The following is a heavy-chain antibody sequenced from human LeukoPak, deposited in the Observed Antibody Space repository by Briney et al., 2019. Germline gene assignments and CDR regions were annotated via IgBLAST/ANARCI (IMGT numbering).Heavy chain of an antibody. CDR3: ARETYYYGSGSPSPFDY. D-gene: IGHD3-10*01. V-gene: IGHV1-69*06. J-gene: IGHJ4*02. CDR1: GGTFSSYA. Sequence: SVKVSCKASGGTFSSYAISWVRQAPGQGLEWMGGIIPIFGTANYAQKFQGRVTITADKSTSTAYMELSSLRSEHTAVYYCARETYYYGSGSPSPFDYWGQGTLVTVSS. CDR2: IIPIFGTA.